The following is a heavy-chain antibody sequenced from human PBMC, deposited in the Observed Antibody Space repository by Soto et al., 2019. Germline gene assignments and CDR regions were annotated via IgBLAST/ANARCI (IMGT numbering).Heavy chain of an antibody. V-gene: IGHV3-23*01. CDR1: GFTFSTYA. D-gene: IGHD2-15*01. Sequence: EVQLLESGGDLVQPGGSLRLSCAASGFTFSTYAMSWVRQAPGKGLEWVSTINTSGGSTYYADSVKGRFTISRDNSNHTLYLQMNSLRPEDTAVYYCAKCYGGKSAHTYTIDPWGQGTLVTVSS. J-gene: IGHJ5*02. CDR3: AKCYGGKSAHTYTIDP. CDR2: INTSGGST.